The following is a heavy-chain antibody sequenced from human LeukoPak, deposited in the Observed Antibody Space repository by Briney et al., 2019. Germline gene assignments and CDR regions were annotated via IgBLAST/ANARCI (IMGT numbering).Heavy chain of an antibody. D-gene: IGHD2-2*01. CDR3: ASTGDCSSTSCYTHYDAFDI. J-gene: IGHJ3*02. V-gene: IGHV1-18*01. CDR1: GYTFTSYG. CDR2: ISAYNGNT. Sequence: ASVKVSCKASGYTFTSYGISWVRQAPGQGLEWMGWISAYNGNTNYAQKLQGRVTMTTDTSTSTAYMELRSLRSDDTAVYYCASTGDCSSTSCYTHYDAFDIWGQGTMVTVSS.